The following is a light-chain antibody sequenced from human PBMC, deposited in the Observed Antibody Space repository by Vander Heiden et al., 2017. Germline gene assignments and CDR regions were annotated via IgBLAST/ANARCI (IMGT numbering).Light chain of an antibody. Sequence: DIQMTQSPSTLSASVGDRVTITCRASQNTADWVAWYQQKPGEAPKLLIYDAFTLESGVPSRFSGSGSGTRFTLTISRLQPDDFATYRCLQYNSLYTFGQGTKVEIK. CDR1: QNTADW. V-gene: IGKV1-5*01. CDR2: DAF. CDR3: LQYNSLYT. J-gene: IGKJ2*01.